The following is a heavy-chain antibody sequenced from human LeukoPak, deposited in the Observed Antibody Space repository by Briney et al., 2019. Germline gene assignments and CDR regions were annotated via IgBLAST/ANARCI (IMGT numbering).Heavy chain of an antibody. Sequence: GKSLRLSCAASGFSFRNYAMHWVRQAPGRGLEWVTVIWHDGTNKFYVDSVRGRFAISRDNSKNTLYLQMNSLRAEDTAVYYCAKDLRQLVPPDAFDIWGQGTMVTVSS. V-gene: IGHV3-30*18. CDR1: GFSFRNYA. CDR2: IWHDGTNK. D-gene: IGHD6-13*01. CDR3: AKDLRQLVPPDAFDI. J-gene: IGHJ3*02.